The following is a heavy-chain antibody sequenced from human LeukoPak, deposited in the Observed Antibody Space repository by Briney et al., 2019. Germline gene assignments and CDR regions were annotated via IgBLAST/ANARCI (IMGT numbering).Heavy chain of an antibody. Sequence: SQTLSLTCAISGYSVSSNSAAWNWIRQSPSRGLEWLGSTYYRSKWYNDYAVSVKSQITINPDTSKNQFSLQLNSVTPEDTAVYYCARGDDYGDYTYDYWGQGTLVTVSS. D-gene: IGHD4-17*01. CDR1: GYSVSSNSAA. J-gene: IGHJ4*02. CDR2: TYYRSKWYN. V-gene: IGHV6-1*01. CDR3: ARGDDYGDYTYDY.